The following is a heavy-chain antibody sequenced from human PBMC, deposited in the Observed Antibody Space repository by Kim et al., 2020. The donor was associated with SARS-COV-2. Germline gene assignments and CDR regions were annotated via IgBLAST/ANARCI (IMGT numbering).Heavy chain of an antibody. CDR2: GRNSARRYTT. D-gene: IGHD3-16*01. J-gene: IGHJ6*02. CDR3: TRGLPLMDMDV. CDR1: GFSVSDYY. V-gene: IGHV3-72*01. Sequence: GGSLRLSCVASGFSVSDYYMDWVRQAPGKGLEWVGRGRNSARRYTTDYAAPVKGRFSLSRDNSKNSVYLQMNSLNTEDTAVYYCTRGLPLMDMDVWGQGTTVTVSS.